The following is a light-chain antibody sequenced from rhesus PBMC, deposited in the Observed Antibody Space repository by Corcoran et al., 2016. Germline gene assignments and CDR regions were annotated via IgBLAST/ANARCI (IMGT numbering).Light chain of an antibody. CDR2: GAS. CDR1: QSVSSY. CDR3: QKYSRPPFT. V-gene: IGKV3-53*02. J-gene: IGKJ3*01. Sequence: VILTQSPATLSLSPGERATLSCRASQSVSSYLAWYQQKPGQAPNLLISGASSRATGTPDRVSGRGAGTEFTRTISSLEPEDFAVYWCQKYSRPPFTFGPGTKLNLK.